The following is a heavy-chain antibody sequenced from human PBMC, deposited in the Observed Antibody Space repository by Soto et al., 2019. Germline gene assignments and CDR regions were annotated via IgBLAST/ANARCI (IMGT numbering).Heavy chain of an antibody. CDR1: GYTFTSYG. CDR2: ISAYNGNT. J-gene: IGHJ5*02. CDR3: ARALTGPSRHYYGSGSYYTYWFDP. D-gene: IGHD3-10*01. Sequence: QVQLVQSGAEVKKPGASVKVSCKASGYTFTSYGISWVRQAPGQGLEWMGWISAYNGNTNYAQKLQGRVTMTTDTSTNTAYMELRSLRSDDTAVYYCARALTGPSRHYYGSGSYYTYWFDPWGQGTLVTVSS. V-gene: IGHV1-18*01.